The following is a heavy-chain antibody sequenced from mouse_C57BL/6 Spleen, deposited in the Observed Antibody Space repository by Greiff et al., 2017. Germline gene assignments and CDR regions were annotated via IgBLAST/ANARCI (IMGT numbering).Heavy chain of an antibody. CDR2: INPNNGGT. J-gene: IGHJ4*01. CDR1: GYTFTDYN. V-gene: IGHV1-18*01. CDR3: ARYDYDGYAMDY. Sequence: VQLQQSGPELVKPGASVKIPCKASGYTFTDYNMAWVKQSHGKSLEWIGDINPNNGGTIYNQKFKGKATLTVDKSSSTAYMELRSLTSEDTAVYYCARYDYDGYAMDYWGQGTSVTVSS. D-gene: IGHD2-4*01.